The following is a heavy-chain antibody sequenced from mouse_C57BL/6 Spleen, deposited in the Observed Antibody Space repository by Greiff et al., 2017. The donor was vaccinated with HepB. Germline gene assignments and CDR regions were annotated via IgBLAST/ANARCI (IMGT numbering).Heavy chain of an antibody. CDR3: ARGGDYDGPFAY. J-gene: IGHJ3*01. D-gene: IGHD2-4*01. Sequence: VHVKQSGPELVKPGASVKISCKASGYSFTDYNMNWVKQSNGKSLEWIGVINPNYGTTSYNQKFKGKATLTVDQSSSTAYMQLNSLTSEDSAVYYCARGGDYDGPFAYWGQGTLVTVSA. CDR2: INPNYGTT. CDR1: GYSFTDYN. V-gene: IGHV1-39*01.